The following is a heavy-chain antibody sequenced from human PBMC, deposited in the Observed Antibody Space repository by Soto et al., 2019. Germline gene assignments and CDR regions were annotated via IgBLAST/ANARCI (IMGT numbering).Heavy chain of an antibody. Sequence: LSLTCSVSGVSTSNHYWTWIRKPPGQGPEWIGCIYYRGTTNYNASFNSRVTISVDTSKNQFSLKLTSVTTADTAVYYCARGGDRVAMPSGYGGQGTLVTVSS. CDR1: GVSTSNHY. CDR2: IYYRGTT. V-gene: IGHV4-59*11. J-gene: IGHJ4*02. CDR3: ARGGDRVAMPSGY. D-gene: IGHD2-2*01.